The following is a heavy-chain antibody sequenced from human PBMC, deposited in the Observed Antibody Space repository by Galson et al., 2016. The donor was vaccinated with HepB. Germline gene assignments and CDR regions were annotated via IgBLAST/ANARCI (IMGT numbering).Heavy chain of an antibody. D-gene: IGHD6-25*01. J-gene: IGHJ6*02. Sequence: CAISGDSVSSNSAAWNWIRQSPSRGLEWLGRTYHRSKWYNDYAVSAKSRITINPDTSKNQFSLQLDSVTPEDTAVYYCARDRERLSDYYNYYGMDVWGQGTTVTVSS. CDR3: ARDRERLSDYYNYYGMDV. CDR2: TYHRSKWYN. CDR1: GDSVSSNSAA. V-gene: IGHV6-1*01.